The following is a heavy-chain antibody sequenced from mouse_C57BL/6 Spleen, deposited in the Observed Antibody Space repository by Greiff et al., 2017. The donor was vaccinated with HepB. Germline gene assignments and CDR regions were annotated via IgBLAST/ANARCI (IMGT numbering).Heavy chain of an antibody. Sequence: QVQLKQSGPELVKPGASVKLSCKASGYTFTSYDINWVKQRPGQGLEWIGWIYPRDGSTKYNEKFKGKATLTVDTSSSTAYMELHSLTSEDSAVYFCAKKGSYYYGSSWFAYWGQGTLVTVSA. J-gene: IGHJ3*01. CDR1: GYTFTSYD. D-gene: IGHD1-1*01. CDR2: IYPRDGST. CDR3: AKKGSYYYGSSWFAY. V-gene: IGHV1-85*01.